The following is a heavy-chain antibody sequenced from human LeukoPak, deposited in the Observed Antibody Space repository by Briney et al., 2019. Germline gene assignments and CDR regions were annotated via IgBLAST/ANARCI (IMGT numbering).Heavy chain of an antibody. CDR3: ARDGGYCSSTSCYPYYYYYMDV. Sequence: PSETLSLTCTVSGGSIRSYYWSWIRQPPGKGMEWIGYIYDSGSTNYNPSLKSRVTISVDTSKNQFSLNLSSVTAADTAVYYCARDGGYCSSTSCYPYYYYYMDVWGKGTTVTVSS. CDR2: IYDSGST. V-gene: IGHV4-59*01. CDR1: GGSIRSYY. J-gene: IGHJ6*03. D-gene: IGHD2-2*01.